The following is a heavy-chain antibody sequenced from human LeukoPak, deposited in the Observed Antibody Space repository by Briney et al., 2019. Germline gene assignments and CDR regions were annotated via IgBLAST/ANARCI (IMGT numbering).Heavy chain of an antibody. CDR2: INHSGST. D-gene: IGHD2-2*02. CDR3: ARRGSSSGYCSSTSCYTGRVRAFDI. V-gene: IGHV4-34*01. CDR1: GGSFSGYY. J-gene: IGHJ3*02. Sequence: SETLSLTCAVYGGSFSGYYWSWIRQPPGKGLEWIGEINHSGSTNYNPSLKSRVTTSVDTSKNQFSLKLSSVTAADTAVYYCARRGSSSGYCSSTSCYTGRVRAFDIWGQGTMVTVSS.